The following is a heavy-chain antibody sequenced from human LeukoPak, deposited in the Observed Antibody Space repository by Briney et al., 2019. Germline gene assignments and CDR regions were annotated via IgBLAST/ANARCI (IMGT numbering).Heavy chain of an antibody. CDR1: GGTFSSYA. D-gene: IGHD1-26*01. V-gene: IGHV1-69*01. Sequence: SVKVSCKASGGTFSSYAISWVRQAPGQGLEWMGGIIPIFGTANYAQKFQGRVTITADESTSTAYMELSSLRSEDTAVYYCARVLYSGSYYAFDIWGQGTMVTVSS. J-gene: IGHJ3*02. CDR3: ARVLYSGSYYAFDI. CDR2: IIPIFGTA.